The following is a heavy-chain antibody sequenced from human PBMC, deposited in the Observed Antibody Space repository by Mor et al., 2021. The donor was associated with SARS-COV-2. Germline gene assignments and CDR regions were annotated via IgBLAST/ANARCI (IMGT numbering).Heavy chain of an antibody. Sequence: SVKGRFTISRDNAKNTLYLQMNSLRVEDTAVYYCTRGNWFDPWGQGTLV. CDR3: TRGNWFDP. V-gene: IGHV3-21*01. J-gene: IGHJ5*02.